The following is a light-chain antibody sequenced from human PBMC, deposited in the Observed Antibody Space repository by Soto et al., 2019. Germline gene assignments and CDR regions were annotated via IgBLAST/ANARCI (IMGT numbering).Light chain of an antibody. CDR3: QQSYSTPIT. Sequence: DIQVTQSPSTLSASVGDRVTITCRASQTISNCLALYQQKPVKAPKLLIYAASRLPSGVPSRFSGSGSGTDFTLTISSLQPEDFATYYRQQSYSTPITFGQGTRLEIK. CDR2: AAS. CDR1: QTISNC. V-gene: IGKV1-39*01. J-gene: IGKJ5*01.